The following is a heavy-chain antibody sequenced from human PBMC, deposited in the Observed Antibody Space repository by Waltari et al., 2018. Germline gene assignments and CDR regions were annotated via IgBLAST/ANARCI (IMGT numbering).Heavy chain of an antibody. J-gene: IGHJ6*02. CDR1: NFYTRDGYY. Sequence: QVQLQESGPGLVKPSETLSLTCAVPNFYTRDGYYWGWIRQSPGKGLEWIGSIYHSGTTHYNPSLESRVTISVDRSRNQFSLKVTSVSAADTAVYFCARDQRFLESLYPYYYALDAWGRGITVTVSS. CDR3: ARDQRFLESLYPYYYALDA. CDR2: IYHSGTT. V-gene: IGHV4-38-2*02. D-gene: IGHD3-3*01.